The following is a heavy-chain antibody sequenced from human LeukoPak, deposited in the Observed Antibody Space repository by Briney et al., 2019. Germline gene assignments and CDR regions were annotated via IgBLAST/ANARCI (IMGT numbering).Heavy chain of an antibody. V-gene: IGHV1-46*01. CDR2: INPSGGST. J-gene: IGHJ5*02. D-gene: IGHD3-9*01. CDR3: ARDGGYDILTGHQQGNWFDP. Sequence: ASVKVSCKASGYTFTSYYMHWVRQAPGQGLEWMGIINPSGGSTSYAQKFQGRVTMTRDMSTSTVYMELSSLRSEDTAVYYCARDGGYDILTGHQQGNWFDPWDQGTLVSVSS. CDR1: GYTFTSYY.